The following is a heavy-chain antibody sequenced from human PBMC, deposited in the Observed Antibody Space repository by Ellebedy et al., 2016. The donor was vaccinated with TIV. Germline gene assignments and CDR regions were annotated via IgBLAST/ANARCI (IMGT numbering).Heavy chain of an antibody. V-gene: IGHV3-23*01. Sequence: GESLKISCAASGFTFSSYAMSWVRQAPGKGLEWVSAISGSGGSTYYADSVKGRFTISRDNSKNTLYLQMNSLRAEDTAVYYCAKDRGHIVVVPAAIIDFDYWGQGTLVTVSS. CDR2: ISGSGGST. CDR1: GFTFSSYA. CDR3: AKDRGHIVVVPAAIIDFDY. J-gene: IGHJ4*02. D-gene: IGHD2-2*01.